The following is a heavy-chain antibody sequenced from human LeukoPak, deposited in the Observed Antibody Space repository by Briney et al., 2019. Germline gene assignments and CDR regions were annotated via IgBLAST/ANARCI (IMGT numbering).Heavy chain of an antibody. CDR1: GITFSDAW. CDR3: ITVLKWFGSDY. J-gene: IGHJ4*02. D-gene: IGHD3-10*01. Sequence: GGSLRLSCAASGITFSDAWMSWVRQAPGKGLEWVGRIKSKTDGGTKDYAAPVKGRFTISRDDSRNTLYLEMNSLKTEDTAVYYCITVLKWFGSDYWGQGTLVTVSS. V-gene: IGHV3-15*01. CDR2: IKSKTDGGTK.